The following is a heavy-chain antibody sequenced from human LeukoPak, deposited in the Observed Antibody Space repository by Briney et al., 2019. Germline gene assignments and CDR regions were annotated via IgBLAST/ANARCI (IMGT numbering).Heavy chain of an antibody. V-gene: IGHV4-59*01. J-gene: IGHJ6*03. D-gene: IGHD4-11*01. Sequence: PSETLSLTCSVSDDSITIYYWTWIRQPPGKGLEWIGYIDHTGTTNYNPSLNSRVTISRDTSKNHFSLQLSSVTAADTAVYFCARGRVSSSTWHSTYYYYFYMDVWGKGTTITVSS. CDR3: ARGRVSSSTWHSTYYYYFYMDV. CDR2: IDHTGTT. CDR1: DDSITIYY.